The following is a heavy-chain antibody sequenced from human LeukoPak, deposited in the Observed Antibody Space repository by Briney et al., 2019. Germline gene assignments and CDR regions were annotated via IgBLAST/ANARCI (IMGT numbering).Heavy chain of an antibody. CDR3: EYSSSSIFDY. Sequence: GGSLRLSCAASGFTFSSYAMSWVRQAPGKWLEWVSAISGSGGSTYYADSVKGRFTISRDNSKNTLYRQMNSLRAEDTAVYYCEYSSSSIFDYCGQGTLVTVSS. CDR2: ISGSGGST. D-gene: IGHD6-6*01. CDR1: GFTFSSYA. V-gene: IGHV3-23*01. J-gene: IGHJ4*02.